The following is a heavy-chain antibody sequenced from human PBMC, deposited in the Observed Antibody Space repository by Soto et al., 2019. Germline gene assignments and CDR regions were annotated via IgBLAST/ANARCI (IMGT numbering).Heavy chain of an antibody. CDR1: GGSLSGYY. V-gene: IGHV4-34*01. CDR3: ARGDSLTGYWL. J-gene: IGHJ4*02. Sequence: PSETLSLTCAVYGGSLSGYYWSWIRQPPGKGLEWIGEINHSGSTKYNPSLKSRVTISVDRSKNQFSLKLSSVTAADTAVYYCARGDSLTGYWLWGQGTLVTVSS. D-gene: IGHD3-9*01. CDR2: INHSGST.